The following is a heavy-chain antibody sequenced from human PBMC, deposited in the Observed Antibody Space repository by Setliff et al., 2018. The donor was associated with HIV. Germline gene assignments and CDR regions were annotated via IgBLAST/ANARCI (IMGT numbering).Heavy chain of an antibody. CDR3: VRGGVRGTEYVYLDF. J-gene: IGHJ4*02. V-gene: IGHV4-30-4*08. CDR1: GGSISSGDYY. CDR2: IYYSGST. D-gene: IGHD3-10*01. Sequence: SETLSLTCTVSGGSISSGDYYWSWIRQPPGKGLEWIGYIYYSGSTYYNPSLKSRVTISVDTSKNQFSLKLSSVTAADTAVYYCVRGGVRGTEYVYLDFWGQGTLVTVSS.